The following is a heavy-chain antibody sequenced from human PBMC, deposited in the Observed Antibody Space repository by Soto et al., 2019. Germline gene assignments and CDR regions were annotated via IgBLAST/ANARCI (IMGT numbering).Heavy chain of an antibody. CDR2: IYYSGST. D-gene: IGHD2-15*01. CDR1: GGSMSSYY. Sequence: QVQLQESGPGLVKPSETLSVTCTVSGGSMSSYYWSWIRQPPGKGLEWIGYIYYSGSTNYNPSLKSRVTISVDTSKNQFSLKLSSVTAADTAVYYCASIYFSGGCCYRPLESWGQGTLVTVST. J-gene: IGHJ5*01. CDR3: ASIYFSGGCCYRPLES. V-gene: IGHV4-59*01.